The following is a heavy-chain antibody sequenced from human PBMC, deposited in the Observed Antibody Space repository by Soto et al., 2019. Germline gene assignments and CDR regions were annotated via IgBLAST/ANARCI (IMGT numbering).Heavy chain of an antibody. CDR3: APIKTVVEYEGDSSFGYGMDV. J-gene: IGHJ6*02. V-gene: IGHV2-26*01. Sequence: QVTLKESGPVLVKPTETLTLTCNASGFSLSHRRMGVTWIRQPPGKALEWRAHIFWNDEKSYTTPLQSRLTRSWEPSTSEMVLNVPDMGPADTATYICAPIKTVVEYEGDSSFGYGMDVWGQGTTVTVSS. CDR1: GFSLSHRRMG. D-gene: IGHD2-21*01. CDR2: IFWNDEK.